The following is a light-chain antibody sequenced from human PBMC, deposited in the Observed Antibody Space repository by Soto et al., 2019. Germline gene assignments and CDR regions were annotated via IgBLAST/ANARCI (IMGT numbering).Light chain of an antibody. Sequence: QSALTQSASVSGSPGQSITISCTGTSSDVGGYNYVSWYQQHPGKAPKLIIYDVSNRPSGVSTRFSGSKSGNTASLTISGLQAEDEGDYSCSSYTNTNSWVFGGGTKLTVL. CDR1: SSDVGGYNY. V-gene: IGLV2-14*01. CDR2: DVS. CDR3: SSYTNTNSWV. J-gene: IGLJ3*02.